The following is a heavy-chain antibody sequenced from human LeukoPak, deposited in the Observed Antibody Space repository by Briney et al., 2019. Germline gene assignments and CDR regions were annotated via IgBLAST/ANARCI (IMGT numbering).Heavy chain of an antibody. CDR2: ISWSGDRM. CDR1: GFTFDNHF. J-gene: IGHJ6*02. V-gene: IGHV3-9*01. CDR3: AKDLGGSATTV. Sequence: PGGSLRLSCAASGFTFDNHFMHWVRQAPGKGLEWVSSISWSGDRMGYEDAVKGRFTISRDKAKTSLSLQMNSLRVEDTALYYCAKDLGGSATTVWGQGTTVTVSS. D-gene: IGHD2-2*01.